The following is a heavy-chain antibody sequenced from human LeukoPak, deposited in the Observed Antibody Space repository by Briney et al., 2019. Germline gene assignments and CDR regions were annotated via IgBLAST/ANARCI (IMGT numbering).Heavy chain of an antibody. CDR3: ARVGHDILTGLPSGGSAGLDY. CDR2: ISSSSSYI. D-gene: IGHD3-9*01. Sequence: PGGSLRLSCAASGFTFSSYSMNWVRQAPGKGLEWVSSISSSSSYIYYADSVKGRFTISRDNAKNSLYLQMNSLRAEDTAVYYCARVGHDILTGLPSGGSAGLDYWGQGTLVTVSS. V-gene: IGHV3-21*01. J-gene: IGHJ4*02. CDR1: GFTFSSYS.